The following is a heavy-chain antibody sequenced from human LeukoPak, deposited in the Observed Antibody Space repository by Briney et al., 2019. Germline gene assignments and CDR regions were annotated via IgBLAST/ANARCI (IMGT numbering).Heavy chain of an antibody. Sequence: PGGSLRLSCAASGFTFSSYAMSWVRQAPGKGLEWVSAISGSGDRTYYADSVKGRFTISRDTPKNTLYLQMNSLRAEDTAVYYCAKDFITGTTLAIDYWGLGTLVTVSS. D-gene: IGHD1-7*01. CDR1: GFTFSSYA. CDR3: AKDFITGTTLAIDY. V-gene: IGHV3-23*01. J-gene: IGHJ4*02. CDR2: ISGSGDRT.